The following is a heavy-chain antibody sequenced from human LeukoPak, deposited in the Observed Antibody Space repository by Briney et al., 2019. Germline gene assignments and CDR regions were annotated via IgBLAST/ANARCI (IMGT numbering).Heavy chain of an antibody. CDR2: INDRGKT. V-gene: IGHV4-34*01. CDR3: ARPVYCSSTTCTGPFHI. Sequence: SETLSLTCAVYGGSLSNYYWSWIRQPPGEGLEWIGEINDRGKTIYNPSLKSRVTISIDTSKNQFSLKLTSGIAADTAMYYCARPVYCSSTTCTGPFHIWGQGTMVTVSS. J-gene: IGHJ3*02. CDR1: GGSLSNYY. D-gene: IGHD2-2*01.